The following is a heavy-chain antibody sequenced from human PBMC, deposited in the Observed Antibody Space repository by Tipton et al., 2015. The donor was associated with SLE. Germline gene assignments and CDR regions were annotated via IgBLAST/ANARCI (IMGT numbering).Heavy chain of an antibody. Sequence: TLSLTCTVSGYSISSGYYWGWIRQPPGKGLEWIGSIYHSGSTYYNPSLKSRVTISVDTSKNQLSLKLSSVTAADTAVYYCARFGDGGLLDYWGQGTLVTVSS. CDR3: ARFGDGGLLDY. D-gene: IGHD1-26*01. CDR1: GYSISSGYY. J-gene: IGHJ4*02. V-gene: IGHV4-38-2*02. CDR2: IYHSGST.